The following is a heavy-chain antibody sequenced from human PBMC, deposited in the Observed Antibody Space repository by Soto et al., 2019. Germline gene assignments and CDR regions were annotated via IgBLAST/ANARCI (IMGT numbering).Heavy chain of an antibody. Sequence: QVQLVQSGAEVKKPGASVKVSCQASGYTFTSYAMHWVRQAPGQRLEWMGWINAGNGNTKYSQKFQGRVTITRDTSASTAYMELSSLRSEDTAVYYCARASCSGGSCYRGGAFDIWGQGTMVTVSS. CDR3: ARASCSGGSCYRGGAFDI. V-gene: IGHV1-3*01. J-gene: IGHJ3*02. D-gene: IGHD2-15*01. CDR1: GYTFTSYA. CDR2: INAGNGNT.